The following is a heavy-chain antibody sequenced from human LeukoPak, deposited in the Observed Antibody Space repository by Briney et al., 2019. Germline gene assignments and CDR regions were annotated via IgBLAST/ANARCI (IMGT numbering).Heavy chain of an antibody. CDR3: AKDEISDDAFDI. J-gene: IGHJ3*02. D-gene: IGHD2/OR15-2a*01. V-gene: IGHV3-9*01. CDR2: ISWNSGSI. Sequence: GRSLRLSCAASGFTFDDYAMHWVRQAPGKGLEWVSGISWNSGSIGYADSVKGRFTISRDNAKKTLYLQMNSLTAEDTALYYCAKDEISDDAFDIWGQGTMVTVSS. CDR1: GFTFDDYA.